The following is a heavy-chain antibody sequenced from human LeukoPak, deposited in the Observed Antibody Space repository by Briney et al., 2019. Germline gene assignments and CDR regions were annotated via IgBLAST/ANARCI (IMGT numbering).Heavy chain of an antibody. CDR2: ISYSGRT. Sequence: PSETPSLTCIVSGGSISSSYWSWIRQPPGKGLEWIGYISYSGRTNYNPSLKSRVTISVDTSKNQFSLRLSSVTAADTAVYYCARTYYYDSSGYYSSFYYYYMDVWGKGTPVTVAS. J-gene: IGHJ6*03. CDR3: ARTYYYDSSGYYSSFYYYYMDV. V-gene: IGHV4-59*08. CDR1: GGSISSSY. D-gene: IGHD3-22*01.